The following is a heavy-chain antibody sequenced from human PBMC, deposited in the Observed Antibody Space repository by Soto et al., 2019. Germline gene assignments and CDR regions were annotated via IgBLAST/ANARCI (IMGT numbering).Heavy chain of an antibody. D-gene: IGHD6-19*01. Sequence: EVQLLEPGGGLVPPGGSLRLSCAASGFTFTSYAMSWVRQAPGKGLEWVSLISGSGGSTYYADSVKGRFTISRDDSKNAVYLQMDSLRAEDTAVYYCAKQRGYSSGWYGAFDIWGQGTMVTVSS. CDR3: AKQRGYSSGWYGAFDI. CDR1: GFTFTSYA. CDR2: ISGSGGST. J-gene: IGHJ3*02. V-gene: IGHV3-23*01.